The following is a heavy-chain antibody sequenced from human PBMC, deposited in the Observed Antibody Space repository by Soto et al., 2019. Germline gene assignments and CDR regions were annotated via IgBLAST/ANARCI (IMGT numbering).Heavy chain of an antibody. Sequence: QVRLVESGGGVVQPGGSLRLSCAASGFTLRTYPMHWLRQTPGKGLEWLTVLSFDGKVKHYADSVGGRFTISRDIFENTLYLQMNSLRGEDTAVYYCARDPLRGSPDYFDHWGQGTLVTVSS. D-gene: IGHD1-1*01. V-gene: IGHV3-30*04. CDR2: LSFDGKVK. J-gene: IGHJ4*02. CDR1: GFTLRTYP. CDR3: ARDPLRGSPDYFDH.